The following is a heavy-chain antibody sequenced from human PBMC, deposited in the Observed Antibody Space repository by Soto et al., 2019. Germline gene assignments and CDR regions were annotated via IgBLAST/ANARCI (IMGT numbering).Heavy chain of an antibody. CDR1: GYTFTGYY. CDR2: INPYTVGK. D-gene: IGHD2-21*02. J-gene: IGHJ6*02. V-gene: IGHV1-2*02. Sequence: APVKVSCEASGYTFTGYYVLWVRQAPGQGPECMGWINPYTVGKNYAQKFQGRVTMTRDTSIRTAYMELSKLMSDDTAVYYCATQFHHCGGDCYRGPYFGMDVWGQGTTVTVSS. CDR3: ATQFHHCGGDCYRGPYFGMDV.